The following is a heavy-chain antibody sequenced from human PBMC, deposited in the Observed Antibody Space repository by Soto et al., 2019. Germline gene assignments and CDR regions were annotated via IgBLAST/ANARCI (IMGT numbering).Heavy chain of an antibody. V-gene: IGHV1-69*13. Sequence: GASVKVSCKASGGTFSSYAISWVRQAPGQGLEWMGGIIPISDTTNYAQKFQGRVTITADESTSTAYMELSSLRSEDTAVYYCARSYGDYLVYYFDYWGQGTLVTVS. J-gene: IGHJ4*02. CDR2: IIPISDTT. D-gene: IGHD4-17*01. CDR1: GGTFSSYA. CDR3: ARSYGDYLVYYFDY.